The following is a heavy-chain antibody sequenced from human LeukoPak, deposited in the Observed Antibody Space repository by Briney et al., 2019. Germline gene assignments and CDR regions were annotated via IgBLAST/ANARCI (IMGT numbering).Heavy chain of an antibody. Sequence: PSETLSLTCTVSGGSISSGSYYWSWIRQPPGKGLEWIGYIYYSGSTNYNPSLKSRVTISVDTSKNQFSLKLSSVTAADTAVYYCARAAAALNWFDPWGQGTLVTVSS. CDR2: IYYSGST. V-gene: IGHV4-61*01. CDR1: GGSISSGSYY. D-gene: IGHD6-13*01. CDR3: ARAAAALNWFDP. J-gene: IGHJ5*02.